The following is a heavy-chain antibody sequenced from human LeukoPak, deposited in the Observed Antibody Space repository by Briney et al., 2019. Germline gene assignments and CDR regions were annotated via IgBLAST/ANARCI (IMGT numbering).Heavy chain of an antibody. J-gene: IGHJ4*02. CDR1: GGSISSSSYY. Sequence: KSSETLSLTCTVSGGSISSSSYYWGWIRQPPGQGLEWIGSIYYSGGTYYNPSLNSRVTISVDTSKNQFSLKLSSVTAADTAVYYCARQLGYCSSTSCYADKVDYWGQGTLVTVSS. CDR2: IYYSGGT. CDR3: ARQLGYCSSTSCYADKVDY. D-gene: IGHD2-2*01. V-gene: IGHV4-39*01.